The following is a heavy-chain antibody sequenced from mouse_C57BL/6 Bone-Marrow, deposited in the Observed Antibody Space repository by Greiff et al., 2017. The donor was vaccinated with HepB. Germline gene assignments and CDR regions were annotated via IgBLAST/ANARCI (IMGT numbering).Heavy chain of an antibody. V-gene: IGHV3-8*01. CDR1: GYSITSDY. CDR2: ISYSGST. CDR3: ARSPGGNYEGFDY. J-gene: IGHJ2*01. Sequence: DVMLVESGPGLAKPSQTLSLTCSVTGYSITSDYWNWIRKFPGNKLEYMGYISYSGSTYYNPSLKSRISITRDTSKNQYYLQLNSVTTEDTATYYCARSPGGNYEGFDYWGQGTTLTVSS. D-gene: IGHD2-1*01.